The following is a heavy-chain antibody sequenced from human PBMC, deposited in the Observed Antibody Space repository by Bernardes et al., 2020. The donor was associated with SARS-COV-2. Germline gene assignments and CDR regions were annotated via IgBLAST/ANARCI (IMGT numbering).Heavy chain of an antibody. Sequence: ASVKVSCKASGYTFTSYGISWVRQAPGQGLEWMGWISAYNGNTNYAQKLQGRVTMTTDTSTSTAYMELRSLRSDDTAVYYCARDVGATRGRYYYYGMDVWGQGTTVTVSS. D-gene: IGHD1-26*01. J-gene: IGHJ6*02. CDR2: ISAYNGNT. CDR3: ARDVGATRGRYYYYGMDV. V-gene: IGHV1-18*01. CDR1: GYTFTSYG.